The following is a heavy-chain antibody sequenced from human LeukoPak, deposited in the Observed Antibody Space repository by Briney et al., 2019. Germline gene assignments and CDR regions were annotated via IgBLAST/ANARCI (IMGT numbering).Heavy chain of an antibody. Sequence: GGSLRLSCAASGFTFAGYAMSWVRQAPGKGLEWVSVVSGSGGSTYYADSVKGRFTISRDNPKNTLYLQMNSLRAEDTAVYYCARDPNYDYVWGRAFDIWGQGTMVTVSS. V-gene: IGHV3-23*01. CDR2: VSGSGGST. CDR1: GFTFAGYA. D-gene: IGHD3-16*01. CDR3: ARDPNYDYVWGRAFDI. J-gene: IGHJ3*02.